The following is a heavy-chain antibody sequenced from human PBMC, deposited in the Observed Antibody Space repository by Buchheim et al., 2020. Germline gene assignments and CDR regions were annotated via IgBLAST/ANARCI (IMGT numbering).Heavy chain of an antibody. CDR2: ISSSGSTI. CDR1: GFTFSSYE. D-gene: IGHD3-3*01. CDR3: ARASYYDFWSGLQNPYYYYGMDV. J-gene: IGHJ6*02. Sequence: EVQLVESGGGLVQPGGSLRLSCAASGFTFSSYEMNWVRQAPGKGLEWVSYISSSGSTIYYADSVKGRFTISRDNAKNSLYLQMNSLRAEDTAVYYCARASYYDFWSGLQNPYYYYGMDVWGQGTT. V-gene: IGHV3-48*03.